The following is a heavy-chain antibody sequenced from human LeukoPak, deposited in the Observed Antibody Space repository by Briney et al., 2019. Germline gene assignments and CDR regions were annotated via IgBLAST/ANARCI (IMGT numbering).Heavy chain of an antibody. CDR3: ARDAPLYYGSGSYYYPPDY. Sequence: ASVRVSCKASGGTFSSYAISWVRQAPGQGLEWMGRIIPILGIANYAQKFQGRVTITADKSTSTAYMELSSLRSDDTAVYYCARDAPLYYGSGSYYYPPDYWGQGTLVTVSS. D-gene: IGHD3-10*01. CDR2: IIPILGIA. V-gene: IGHV1-69*04. J-gene: IGHJ4*02. CDR1: GGTFSSYA.